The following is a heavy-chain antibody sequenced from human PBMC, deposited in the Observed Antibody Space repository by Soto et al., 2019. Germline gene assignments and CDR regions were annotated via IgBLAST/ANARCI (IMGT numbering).Heavy chain of an antibody. CDR3: ARDQYRRQGVSWFDP. CDR2: IYYSGST. J-gene: IGHJ5*02. Sequence: NPSETLSLTCTVSGGSISSYYWSWIRQPPGKGLEWIGYIYYSGSTNYNPSLKSRVTISVDTSKNQFSLKLSSVTAADTAVYYCARDQYRRQGVSWFDPWGQGTLVTVSS. V-gene: IGHV4-59*01. CDR1: GGSISSYY. D-gene: IGHD2-2*01.